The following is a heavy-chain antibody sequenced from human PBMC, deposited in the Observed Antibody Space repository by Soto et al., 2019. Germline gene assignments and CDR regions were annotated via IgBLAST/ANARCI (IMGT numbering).Heavy chain of an antibody. J-gene: IGHJ4*02. CDR3: ARVQSSGLPDY. CDR2: IYYSGST. V-gene: IGHV4-30-4*01. D-gene: IGHD3-10*01. CDR1: GGSISSGDYY. Sequence: SETLSLTCTISGGSISSGDYYWSWIRQPPGKGLECIGYIYYSGSTYYNPSLKSRVTISVDTSKNQFSLKLSSVTAADTAVYYCARVQSSGLPDYWGQGTLVTVSS.